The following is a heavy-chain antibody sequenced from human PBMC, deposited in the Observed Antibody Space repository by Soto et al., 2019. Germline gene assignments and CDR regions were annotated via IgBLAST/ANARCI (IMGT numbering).Heavy chain of an antibody. J-gene: IGHJ4*02. CDR1: GFTFSNYA. Sequence: GGSLRLSCAASGFTFSNYAMHWVRRAPGKGLEWVALTSYDGNNEYYTDSVKGRFTISRDNSKNTLFLQMNSPRPEDTAVYYCAKDKGVFNWATSYFDYWGQGALVTVSS. D-gene: IGHD1-1*01. CDR2: TSYDGNNE. V-gene: IGHV3-30*18. CDR3: AKDKGVFNWATSYFDY.